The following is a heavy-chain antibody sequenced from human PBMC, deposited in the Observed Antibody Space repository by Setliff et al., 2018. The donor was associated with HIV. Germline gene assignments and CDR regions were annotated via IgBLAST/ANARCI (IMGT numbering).Heavy chain of an antibody. CDR3: AREREAWSAYDS. D-gene: IGHD3-3*01. CDR2: IYYTGST. V-gene: IGHV4-61*01. Sequence: SETLSLTCGVSGYSLTSGYYWGWIRQPPGKGLEWIGYIYYTGSTNYNPSLKSRVTISLDTSKNQFSLNLSSVTAADTAVYHYAREREAWSAYDSWGQGTLVTVSS. J-gene: IGHJ5*02. CDR1: GYSLTSGYY.